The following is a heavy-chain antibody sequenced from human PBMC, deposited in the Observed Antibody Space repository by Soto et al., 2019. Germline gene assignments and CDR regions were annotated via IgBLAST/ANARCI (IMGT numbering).Heavy chain of an antibody. CDR3: AQASYGSGSYYFLSGWFDP. Sequence: SETLSLTCTVSGGSISSSSYYWGWIRQPPGKGLEWIGSIYYSGSTYYNPSLKSRVTISVDTSKNQFSLKLSSVTAADTAVYYCAQASYGSGSYYFLSGWFDPWGQGTLVTVSS. J-gene: IGHJ5*02. CDR2: IYYSGST. V-gene: IGHV4-39*01. CDR1: GGSISSSSYY. D-gene: IGHD3-10*01.